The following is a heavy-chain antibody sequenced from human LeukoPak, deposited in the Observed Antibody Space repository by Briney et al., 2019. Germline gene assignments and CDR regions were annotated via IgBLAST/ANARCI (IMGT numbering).Heavy chain of an antibody. CDR2: INNDGHSI. CDR1: GFMFKTYW. V-gene: IGHV3-74*01. Sequence: GGSLRLSCATSGFMFKTYWMHWVRQAPGKGLVWVSRINNDGHSINYAGSVKGRFTTSRDNAKNTLFLHMNSLRAEDTGVYYCARDNLEWGSVFDYWGQGTLVTVSS. D-gene: IGHD3-16*01. J-gene: IGHJ4*02. CDR3: ARDNLEWGSVFDY.